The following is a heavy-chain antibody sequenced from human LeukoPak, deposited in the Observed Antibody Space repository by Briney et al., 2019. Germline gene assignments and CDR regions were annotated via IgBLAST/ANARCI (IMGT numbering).Heavy chain of an antibody. D-gene: IGHD2-15*01. Sequence: ASVKVSCKASGYTFTSFAMHWVRQAPGQRPQWMGWINAANGHTKYSQDFQDRISITRDTSANTVYMELGNLKSEDMGVYYCARGRGTSGSDRDFYYYYYMYVWGTGTTVTVSS. CDR1: GYTFTSFA. CDR2: INAANGHT. CDR3: ARGRGTSGSDRDFYYYYYMYV. J-gene: IGHJ6*03. V-gene: IGHV1-3*03.